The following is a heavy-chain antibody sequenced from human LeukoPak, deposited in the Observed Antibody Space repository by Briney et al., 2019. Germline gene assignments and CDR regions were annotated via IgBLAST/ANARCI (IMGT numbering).Heavy chain of an antibody. CDR1: GFTFRDYA. V-gene: IGHV3-9*03. D-gene: IGHD1-26*01. CDR3: AKDSGPGGSYYLFMDV. Sequence: GGSLRLSCAASGFTFRDYAMHWVRQAPGKGLEWVSSISWNSGSIGYTDSVKGRFTISRDNAKNSLYLQMNSLRAEDLALYYCAKDSGPGGSYYLFMDVWGKGTTVTVSS. CDR2: ISWNSGSI. J-gene: IGHJ6*03.